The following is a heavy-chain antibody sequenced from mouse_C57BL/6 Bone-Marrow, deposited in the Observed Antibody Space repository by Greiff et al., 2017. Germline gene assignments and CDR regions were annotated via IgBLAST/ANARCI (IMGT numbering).Heavy chain of an antibody. J-gene: IGHJ2*01. CDR3: ARTRLRYPYDY. CDR2: IYPRSGNT. Sequence: QVQLQQSGAELARPGASVKLSCKASGYTFTSYGISWVKQRTGQGLEWIGEIYPRSGNTYYNEKFQGKATLTADKSSSTAYLQLRSLTSEDSAGYFWARTRLRYPYDYWGQGTTLTVSA. D-gene: IGHD1-1*01. CDR1: GYTFTSYG. V-gene: IGHV1-81*01.